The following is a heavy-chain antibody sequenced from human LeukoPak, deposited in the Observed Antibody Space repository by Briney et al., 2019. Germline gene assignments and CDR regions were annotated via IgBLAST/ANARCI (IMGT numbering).Heavy chain of an antibody. Sequence: SVKVSRKASGGTFSSYTISWVRQAPGQGLEWMGRIIPILGIANYAQKFQGRVTITADKSTSTAYMELSSLRSEDTAVYYCAGCSSTSCYRGNYWGQGTLVTVSS. CDR3: AGCSSTSCYRGNY. CDR1: GGTFSSYT. D-gene: IGHD2-2*02. J-gene: IGHJ4*02. V-gene: IGHV1-69*02. CDR2: IIPILGIA.